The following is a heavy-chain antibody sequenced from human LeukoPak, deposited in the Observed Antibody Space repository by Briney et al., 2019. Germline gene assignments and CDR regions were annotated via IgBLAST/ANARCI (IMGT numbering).Heavy chain of an antibody. Sequence: GGSLRLSCAASGFTFSTCAMHWVRQAPGKGLEWVAVISYDGSNKYYADSVKGRFTISRDNSKNTLYLQMNSLRAEDTAVYYCAKEIWDYYGSGSYYYYYGMDVWGQGTTVTVSS. CDR2: ISYDGSNK. J-gene: IGHJ6*02. D-gene: IGHD3-10*01. V-gene: IGHV3-30*18. CDR1: GFTFSTCA. CDR3: AKEIWDYYGSGSYYYYYGMDV.